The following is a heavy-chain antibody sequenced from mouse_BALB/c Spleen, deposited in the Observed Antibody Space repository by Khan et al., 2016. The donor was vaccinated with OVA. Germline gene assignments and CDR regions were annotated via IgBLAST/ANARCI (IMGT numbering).Heavy chain of an antibody. D-gene: IGHD2-1*01. CDR3: ARRGVYGIFAY. Sequence: QVQLKQSGAELAKPGASVKMSCKASGYTFTTYWMHWVKQRPGQGLEWIGYIDPSTGYTEYNQKFKDKATLTTDKSSSTAYMQLSSLTSADSAVYYCARRGVYGIFAYWGQGTLFTVSA. CDR1: GYTFTTYW. J-gene: IGHJ3*01. CDR2: IDPSTGYT. V-gene: IGHV1-7*01.